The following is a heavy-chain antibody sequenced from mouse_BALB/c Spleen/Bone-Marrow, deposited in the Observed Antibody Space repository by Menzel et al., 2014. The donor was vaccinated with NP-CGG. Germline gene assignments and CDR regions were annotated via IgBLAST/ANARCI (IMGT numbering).Heavy chain of an antibody. J-gene: IGHJ1*01. V-gene: IGHV1-14*01. CDR3: ARWGRYDWYFDV. CDR1: GYTFTSYV. D-gene: IGHD2-14*01. CDR2: IHPYNDDS. Sequence: EVQLVESGPELVKPGASVKMSCKASGYTFTSYVMHWVKQKPGQGLEWIGYIHPYNDDSKYNEQFEGKATLTSDKSSSTAYMELSSLTSEASAVYYCARWGRYDWYFDVWGAGTTVTVSS.